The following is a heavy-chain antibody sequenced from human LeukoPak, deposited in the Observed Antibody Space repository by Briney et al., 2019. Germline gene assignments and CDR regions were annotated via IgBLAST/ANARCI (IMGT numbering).Heavy chain of an antibody. V-gene: IGHV1-18*01. Sequence: ASVKVSCKASGYSFSIYGITWARQAPGQGLEYLGWISASDGTTNYAQKVQDRVTMTTDTTTSTAYLELRSLRSEDTAVYYCARCGAAVTTHFSHWGQGTLVTVSS. CDR2: ISASDGTT. J-gene: IGHJ4*02. CDR1: GYSFSIYG. CDR3: ARCGAAVTTHFSH. D-gene: IGHD4-17*01.